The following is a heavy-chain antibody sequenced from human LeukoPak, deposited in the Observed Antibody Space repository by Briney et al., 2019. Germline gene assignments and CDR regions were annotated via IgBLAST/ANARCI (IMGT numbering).Heavy chain of an antibody. CDR3: AHQRRGVAVAPPGTFDY. Sequence: SVKVSCKASGGTFSSYAISWVRQAPGQGVEWMGGIIPIFGTANYAQKFQGRVTITADKSTSTAYMELSSLRSEDTAVYYCAHQRRGVAVAPPGTFDYWGQGTLVTVSS. D-gene: IGHD6-19*01. CDR1: GGTFSSYA. J-gene: IGHJ4*02. V-gene: IGHV1-69*06. CDR2: IIPIFGTA.